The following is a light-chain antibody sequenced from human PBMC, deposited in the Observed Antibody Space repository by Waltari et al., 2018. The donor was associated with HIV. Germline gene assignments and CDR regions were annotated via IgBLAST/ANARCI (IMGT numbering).Light chain of an antibody. CDR3: SSFTGSSTLVV. V-gene: IGLV2-14*03. J-gene: IGLJ2*01. CDR2: DVS. Sequence: QSALTQPASVSGSPGQSITIPCTGSNRDVGGSNYVSWYQHHPGEAPKRLIFDVSNRPSGVSSRFSGSKSGNTATLTISGLQADDEAIYYCSSFTGSSTLVVFGGGTRLTVL. CDR1: NRDVGGSNY.